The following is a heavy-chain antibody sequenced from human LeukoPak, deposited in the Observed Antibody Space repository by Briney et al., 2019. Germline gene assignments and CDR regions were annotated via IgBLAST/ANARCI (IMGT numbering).Heavy chain of an antibody. CDR1: GFTFSSYG. J-gene: IGHJ4*02. D-gene: IGHD5-18*01. V-gene: IGHV3-30*18. CDR2: ISYDGSNK. CDR3: AKDERLWFDY. Sequence: GGSLRLSCAASGFTFSSYGMHWVRQAPGKGLECVAIISYDGSNKYSADSVKGRFTISRDTSKNTLYLQMNSLRAEDTAVYYCAKDERLWFDYWGQGTLVTVSS.